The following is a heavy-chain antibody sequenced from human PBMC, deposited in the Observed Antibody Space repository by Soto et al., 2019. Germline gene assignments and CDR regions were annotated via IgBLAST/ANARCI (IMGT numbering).Heavy chain of an antibody. CDR1: GFTVSSNY. Sequence: GGSLRLSCAASGFTVSSNYMSWVRQAPGKGLEWVSVIYSGGSTYYADSVKGRFTISRDNSKNTLYLQMNSLRAGDTAVYYCAKARRPFYGMDVWGQGTTVTVSS. V-gene: IGHV3-53*01. CDR3: AKARRPFYGMDV. CDR2: IYSGGST. J-gene: IGHJ6*02.